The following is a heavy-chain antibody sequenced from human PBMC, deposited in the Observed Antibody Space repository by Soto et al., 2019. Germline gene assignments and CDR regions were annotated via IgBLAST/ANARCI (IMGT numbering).Heavy chain of an antibody. J-gene: IGHJ6*03. Sequence: GGSLRLSCAASGFTFSSFGMHWVRQAPGKGLEWVAVISYDGSNKYYADSVKGRFTISRDNSKNTLYLQMNSLRAEDTAVYYCAKDRGLTEMDVWGKGTTVTVS. V-gene: IGHV3-30*18. D-gene: IGHD3-10*01. CDR1: GFTFSSFG. CDR3: AKDRGLTEMDV. CDR2: ISYDGSNK.